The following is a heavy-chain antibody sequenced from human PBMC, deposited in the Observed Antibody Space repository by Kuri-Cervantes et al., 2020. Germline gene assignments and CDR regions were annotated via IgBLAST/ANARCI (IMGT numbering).Heavy chain of an antibody. J-gene: IGHJ6*02. CDR1: GGSFSGYY. CDR2: INHSGST. Sequence: ESLKISCAVYGGSFSGYYWSWIRQPPGKGLEWIGEINHSGSTNYNPSLKSRVTISVDTSKNQFSLKLSSVTAADTAVYYCARVLGYCSSTSCYSYYYYYGMDVWGQGTTVTVSS. D-gene: IGHD2-2*01. V-gene: IGHV4-34*01. CDR3: ARVLGYCSSTSCYSYYYYYGMDV.